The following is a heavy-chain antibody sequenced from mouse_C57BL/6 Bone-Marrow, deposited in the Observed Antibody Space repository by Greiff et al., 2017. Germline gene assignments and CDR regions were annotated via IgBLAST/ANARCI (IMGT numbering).Heavy chain of an antibody. D-gene: IGHD2-4*01. V-gene: IGHV1-55*01. CDR1: GYTFTSYW. CDR2: IYPGSGST. Sequence: QVQLQQPGAELVKPGASVKMSCKASGYTFTSYWITWVKQRPGQGLEWIGDIYPGSGSTNYNEKFKSKATLTVDTSSRTAYMQLSSLTSEDAAVYYCARSGISFDYWGQGTTLTVSS. CDR3: ARSGISFDY. J-gene: IGHJ2*01.